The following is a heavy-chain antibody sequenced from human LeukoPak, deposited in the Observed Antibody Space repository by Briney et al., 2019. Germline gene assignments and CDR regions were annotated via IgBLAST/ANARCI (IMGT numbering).Heavy chain of an antibody. CDR2: IIPILGIA. V-gene: IGHV1-69*04. Sequence: ASVKVSCKASGGTFSSYAISWVRQAPGQGLEWMGRIIPILGIANYAQKFQGRVTITADKSTSTAYMELSSLRSEDTAVYYCATTLTNGAKTYYYDSSGYYYIDYWGQGTLVTVSS. CDR3: ATTLTNGAKTYYYDSSGYYYIDY. J-gene: IGHJ4*02. D-gene: IGHD3-22*01. CDR1: GGTFSSYA.